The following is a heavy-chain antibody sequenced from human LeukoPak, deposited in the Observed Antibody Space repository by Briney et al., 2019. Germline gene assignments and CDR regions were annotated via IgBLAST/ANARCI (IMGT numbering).Heavy chain of an antibody. CDR1: GYTFTSYY. J-gene: IGHJ4*02. CDR3: ARVPKWELLSFDY. V-gene: IGHV1-46*01. Sequence: ASVKVSCTASGYTFTSYYMHWVRQAPGQGLEWMGIINPSGGSTSYAQKFQGRVTMTRDMSTSTVYMELSSLRSEDTAVYYCARVPKWELLSFDYWGQGTLVTVSS. D-gene: IGHD1-26*01. CDR2: INPSGGST.